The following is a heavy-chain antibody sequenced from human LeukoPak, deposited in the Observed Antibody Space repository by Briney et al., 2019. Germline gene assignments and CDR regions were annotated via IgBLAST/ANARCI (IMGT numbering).Heavy chain of an antibody. CDR1: GYTFTGYY. J-gene: IGHJ4*02. D-gene: IGHD6-19*01. CDR2: INPNSGGT. V-gene: IGHV1-2*02. CDR3: ARERRGGWSAAED. Sequence: GASVKASCKASGYTFTGYYMHWVRQAPGQGLEWMGWINPNSGGTNYAQKFQGRVTMTRDTSISTAYMELSRLRSDDTAVYYCARERRGGWSAAEDWGQGTLVTVSS.